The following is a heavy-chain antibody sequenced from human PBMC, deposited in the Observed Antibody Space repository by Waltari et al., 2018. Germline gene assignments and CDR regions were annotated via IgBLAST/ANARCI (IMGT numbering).Heavy chain of an antibody. D-gene: IGHD3-22*01. V-gene: IGHV4-59*08. CDR1: GGSIRSYF. CDR2: IHHSGNT. J-gene: IGHJ4*02. CDR3: ARWDASGRYYGD. Sequence: QVQLQESGPGLVTPSETLSPTCSVSGGSIRSYFWNWIRQSPGKGLEWIGYIHHSGNTKCNPSLKSRVTMSVDTSKSQFSLRLTSVTAADTAVYYCARWDASGRYYGDWGQGTPVTISS.